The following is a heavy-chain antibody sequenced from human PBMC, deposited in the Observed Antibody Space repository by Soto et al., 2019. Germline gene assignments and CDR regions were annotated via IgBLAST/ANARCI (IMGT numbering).Heavy chain of an antibody. V-gene: IGHV3-15*07. Sequence: EVQVVESGGGLGRPGESARLSCIVSGLDLSEAWMNWVRQAPGKGLEWVGRIKGESAGGTSDYAAPVNGRFTISRDSSKKMIFLKRKSLRAEAPAVFFWGIHRGGGGYWGQGTLVTVSS. CDR3: GIHRGGGGY. CDR2: IKGESAGGTS. J-gene: IGHJ4*02. D-gene: IGHD3-10*01. CDR1: GLDLSEAW.